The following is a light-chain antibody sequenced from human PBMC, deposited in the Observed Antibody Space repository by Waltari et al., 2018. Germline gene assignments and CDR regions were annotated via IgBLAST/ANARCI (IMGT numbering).Light chain of an antibody. Sequence: QSALTQPASVSGSHGQSITISCSGTDRYVGAYDFFPWYQQPPGKAPHLIIYEVSNRPSGISNRFSASKSGNTASLTISGLQAEDEADYYCSSYTTSSAPGVFGTGTRVTVL. V-gene: IGLV2-14*01. CDR1: DRYVGAYDF. CDR2: EVS. CDR3: SSYTTSSAPGV. J-gene: IGLJ1*01.